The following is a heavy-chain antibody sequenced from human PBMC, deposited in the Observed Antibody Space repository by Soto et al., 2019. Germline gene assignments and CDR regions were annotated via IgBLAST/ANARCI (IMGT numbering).Heavy chain of an antibody. CDR1: GADINTYS. D-gene: IGHD1-1*01. J-gene: IGHJ6*02. V-gene: IGHV4-4*07. CDR3: ARDREAGYTFYYGLDV. Sequence: SETLSLTCSVSGADINTYSWTWIRQPAGKGLEWIGRIYTSASINYNPSLRGRVTLSVDTSTNQVSLKLASVTAAETAVYYCARDREAGYTFYYGLDVWGQGTTVTVSS. CDR2: IYTSASI.